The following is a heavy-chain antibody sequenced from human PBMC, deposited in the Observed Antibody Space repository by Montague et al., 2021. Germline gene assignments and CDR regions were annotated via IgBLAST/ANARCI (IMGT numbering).Heavy chain of an antibody. CDR3: ATEGKLPGPDFDH. V-gene: IGHV3-72*01. J-gene: IGHJ4*02. CDR2: SRNKANSYTT. CDR1: GFRFSDYY. D-gene: IGHD1-7*01. Sequence: SRSLSFSASGFRFSDYYVDWFRQAPGKGLEWVGRSRNKANSYTTDYAASVKGRFTISGDESKNSLYLQMNSLKTDDTAVYYCATEGKLPGPDFDHWGQGTLVTVSS.